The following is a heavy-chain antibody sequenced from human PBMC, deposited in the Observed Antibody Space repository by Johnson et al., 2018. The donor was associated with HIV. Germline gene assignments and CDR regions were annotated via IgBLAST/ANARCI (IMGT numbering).Heavy chain of an antibody. CDR1: GFTFSSYA. D-gene: IGHD6-6*01. CDR2: ISYDGTNK. CDR3: AKDLDSSSWGAFDI. V-gene: IGHV3-30-3*01. J-gene: IGHJ3*02. Sequence: QMLLVESGGGVVQTGRSLRLSCAASGFTFSSYAMHWVRQAPGKGLEWVAIISYDGTNKYYADSVKGRFTISRDNSKNTLYLQMNSLRAEDTAVYYCAKDLDSSSWGAFDIWGQGTMVTVSS.